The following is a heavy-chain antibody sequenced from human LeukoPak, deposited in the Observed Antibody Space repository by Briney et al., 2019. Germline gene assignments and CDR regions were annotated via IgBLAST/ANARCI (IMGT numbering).Heavy chain of an antibody. CDR3: ATGGYYFPY. J-gene: IGHJ4*02. CDR1: GFTFSNAW. D-gene: IGHD3-10*01. Sequence: GGSLRLSCAGSGFTFSNAWMNWVRQAPGKGLEWLVRIKSKHDGETTDYAAPVKGRFTISRDDSKNTVYLQMNSLRTEDTAVYYCATGGYYFPYWGQGTLVTVSS. CDR2: IKSKHDGETT. V-gene: IGHV3-15*01.